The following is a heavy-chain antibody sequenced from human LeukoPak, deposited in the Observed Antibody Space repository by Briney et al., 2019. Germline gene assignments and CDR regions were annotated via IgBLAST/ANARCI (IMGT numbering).Heavy chain of an antibody. CDR3: ARDWYSAHLDY. CDR1: GFTFSSYG. D-gene: IGHD2-21*01. Sequence: PGGTLRLSCAASGFTFSSYGMSWVRQAPGKGLEWVSYISSSSSTIYYADSVKGRFTISRDNAKNSLYLQMNSLRAEDTAVYYCARDWYSAHLDYWGQGTLVTVSS. J-gene: IGHJ4*02. CDR2: ISSSSSTI. V-gene: IGHV3-48*01.